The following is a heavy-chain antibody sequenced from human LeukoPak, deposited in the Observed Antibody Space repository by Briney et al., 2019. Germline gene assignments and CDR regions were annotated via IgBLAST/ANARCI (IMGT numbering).Heavy chain of an antibody. J-gene: IGHJ4*02. CDR3: ARVPGHYETTGYYFDY. CDR2: INHSGST. CDR1: GDSISSSRYY. Sequence: PSETLSLTCTVSGDSISSSRYYWGWIRQPPGKGLEWIGEINHSGSTNYNPSLKSRVTISVDTSKNQFSLKLSSVTAADTAVYYCARVPGHYETTGYYFDYWGQGTLVTVSS. V-gene: IGHV4-39*07. D-gene: IGHD3-9*01.